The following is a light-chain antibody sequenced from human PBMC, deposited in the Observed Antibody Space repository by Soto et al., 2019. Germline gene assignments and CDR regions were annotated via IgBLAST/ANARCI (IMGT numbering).Light chain of an antibody. CDR2: GAS. CDR1: LSISRH. Sequence: EIVLTHSPATLSVSPGERATLSCRASLSISRHLAWYQQKPGQAPRLLIYGASTGATGIPARFSGSGSGTEFTLTISSLQSEDFAVYYCHQYNNSTLIFGGCTQVDI. J-gene: IGKJ4*01. V-gene: IGKV3-15*01. CDR3: HQYNNSTLI.